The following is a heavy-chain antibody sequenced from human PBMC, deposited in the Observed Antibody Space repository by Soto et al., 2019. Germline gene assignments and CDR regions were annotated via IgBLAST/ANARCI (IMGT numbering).Heavy chain of an antibody. CDR2: ISYDGSNK. CDR1: GFTFSSYG. D-gene: IGHD2-2*01. Sequence: PGGSLRLSCAASGFTFSSYGMHWVRQAPGKGLEWVAVISYDGSNKYYADSVKGRFTISRDNPKNTLYLQMNSLRAEDTAVYYCANSGVPAAMGFSNPFDYWGQGTLVTVSS. J-gene: IGHJ4*02. CDR3: ANSGVPAAMGFSNPFDY. V-gene: IGHV3-30*18.